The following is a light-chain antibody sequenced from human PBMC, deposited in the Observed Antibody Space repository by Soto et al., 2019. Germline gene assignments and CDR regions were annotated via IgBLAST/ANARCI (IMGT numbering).Light chain of an antibody. CDR2: AAS. V-gene: IGKV1-13*02. J-gene: IGKJ1*01. CDR1: QGISSA. CDR3: QQYNSYSPT. Sequence: AIQLTQSPSSLSASVGDRVTITCRASQGISSALAWYQQKPGKAPKLLIYAASSLQSGVPSRFSGSGSGTDFTLTISGLQPGDSATYYCQQYNSYSPTFGQGTKVDIK.